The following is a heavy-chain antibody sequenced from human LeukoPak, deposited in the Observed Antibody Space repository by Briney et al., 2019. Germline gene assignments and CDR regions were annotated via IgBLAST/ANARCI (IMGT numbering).Heavy chain of an antibody. CDR2: ISSSSIHT. D-gene: IGHD4-11*01. CDR1: GLTFSDYY. Sequence: GGSLRLSCAASGLTFSDYYMNWIRQAPGKGLEWISYISSSSIHTNYADSVKGRFTISRDNAKNSLYLQMNSLRAEDTAVYYCTRMTTNDYWGQGTLVTVSS. CDR3: TRMTTNDY. V-gene: IGHV3-11*03. J-gene: IGHJ4*02.